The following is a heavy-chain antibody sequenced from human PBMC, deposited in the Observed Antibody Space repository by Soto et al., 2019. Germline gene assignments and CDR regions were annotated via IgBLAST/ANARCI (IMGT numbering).Heavy chain of an antibody. CDR1: GGTFSSYA. CDR2: IIPIFGTA. V-gene: IGHV1-69*06. CDR3: ARGRMTGYLYYYYGMDV. Sequence: SVKVSCKASGGTFSSYAISWVRQAPGQGLEWMGGIIPIFGTANYAQKFQGRVTITADKSTSTAYMELSSLRSGDTAVYYCARGRMTGYLYYYYGMDVWGQGTTVTVSS. D-gene: IGHD3-9*01. J-gene: IGHJ6*02.